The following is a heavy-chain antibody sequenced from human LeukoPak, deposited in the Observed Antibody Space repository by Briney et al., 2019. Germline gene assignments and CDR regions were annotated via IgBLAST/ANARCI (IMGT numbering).Heavy chain of an antibody. Sequence: SETLSLTCTVYGGSISSYYWSWIRQPPGKGLEWLGYTYYRGSTNYNPSLKSRVTISVDTSKNQFSLKLSSVTAADTAVYYCARGKTTVTTRPPFDYWGQGTLVTVSS. CDR1: GGSISSYY. CDR3: ARGKTTVTTRPPFDY. CDR2: TYYRGST. D-gene: IGHD4-17*01. V-gene: IGHV4-59*01. J-gene: IGHJ4*02.